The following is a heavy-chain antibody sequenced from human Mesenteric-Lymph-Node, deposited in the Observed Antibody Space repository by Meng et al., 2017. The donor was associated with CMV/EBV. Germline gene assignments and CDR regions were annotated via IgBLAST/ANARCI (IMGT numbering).Heavy chain of an antibody. Sequence: ASVKVSCKASGYTFTGYYMHWVRQAPGQGLEWMGWINPNSGGTNYAQKFQGRVTMTCDTSITTVYMEVRDLRSDDTAIYYCARSYYDSGEYYSDYWGQGTLVTVSS. CDR2: INPNSGGT. D-gene: IGHD3-22*01. CDR3: ARSYYDSGEYYSDY. J-gene: IGHJ4*02. CDR1: GYTFTGYY. V-gene: IGHV1-2*02.